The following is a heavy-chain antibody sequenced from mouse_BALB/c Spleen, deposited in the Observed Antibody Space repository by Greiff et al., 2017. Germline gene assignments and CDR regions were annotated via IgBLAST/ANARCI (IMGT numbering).Heavy chain of an antibody. CDR3: ASYYAKRFYAMDY. CDR1: GYSITSDYA. J-gene: IGHJ4*01. Sequence: EVKLQESGPGLVKPSQSLSLTCTVTGYSITSDYAWNWIRQFPGNKLEWMGYISYSGSTSYNPSLKSRISITRDTSKNQFFLQLNSVTTEDTATYYCASYYAKRFYAMDYWGQGTSVTVSS. CDR2: ISYSGST. D-gene: IGHD2-1*01. V-gene: IGHV3-2*02.